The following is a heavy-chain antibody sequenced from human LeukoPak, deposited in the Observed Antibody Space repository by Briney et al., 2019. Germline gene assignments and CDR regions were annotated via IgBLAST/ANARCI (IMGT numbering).Heavy chain of an antibody. CDR2: IYYSGST. D-gene: IGHD3-9*01. V-gene: IGHV4-59*08. CDR3: ARLISLRYYDY. Sequence: SETLSLTCTVSGGSISSYYWSWIRQPPGKGLEWIGYIYYSGSTNYNPSLKSRVTISVDTSKNQFSLKLSSVTAADTAVYYCARLISLRYYDYWGQGTLVTVSS. J-gene: IGHJ4*02. CDR1: GGSISSYY.